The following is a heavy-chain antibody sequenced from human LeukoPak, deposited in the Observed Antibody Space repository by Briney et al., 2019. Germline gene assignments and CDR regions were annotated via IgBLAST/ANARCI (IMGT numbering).Heavy chain of an antibody. CDR2: LYSGADT. D-gene: IGHD1-26*01. CDR1: GLTVDTKY. CDR3: GRSGAHFHWYLDL. V-gene: IGHV3-53*01. J-gene: IGHJ2*01. Sequence: PGRCLGLSCTVSGLTVDTKYIHWVSQPPGKGLEWGSILYSGADTYYAASVKGRFVLSRDGSQNNLFLHMNALRPEDTALYFCGRSGAHFHWYLDLWGRGTLVTVSS.